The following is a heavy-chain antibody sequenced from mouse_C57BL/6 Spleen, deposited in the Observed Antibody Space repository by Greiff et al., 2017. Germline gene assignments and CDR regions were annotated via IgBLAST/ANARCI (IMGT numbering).Heavy chain of an antibody. CDR1: GYTFTSYW. D-gene: IGHD2-3*01. J-gene: IGHJ2*01. Sequence: VQLQQSGAELVKPGASVKMSCKASGYTFTSYWITWVKQRPGQGLEWIGDIYPGSGRTNYKEKFKSKATLTVDTSSSPAYMQHSSLPSEDCAVYYCARKRVYDYFDCWGQGTTLTVSS. CDR2: IYPGSGRT. CDR3: ARKRVYDYFDC. V-gene: IGHV1-55*01.